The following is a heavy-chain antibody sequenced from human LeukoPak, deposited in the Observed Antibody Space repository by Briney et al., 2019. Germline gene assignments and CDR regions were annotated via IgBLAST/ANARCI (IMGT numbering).Heavy chain of an antibody. Sequence: ASVRVSCKASGYTFTSYGISWVRQAPGQGLEWMGWISAYNGNTNYAQKLQGRVTMTTDTSTSTAYMELRSLRPDDTAVYYCAKSLYSGSYTGLDYWGQGTLVTVSS. CDR1: GYTFTSYG. V-gene: IGHV1-18*01. D-gene: IGHD1-26*01. CDR3: AKSLYSGSYTGLDY. CDR2: ISAYNGNT. J-gene: IGHJ4*02.